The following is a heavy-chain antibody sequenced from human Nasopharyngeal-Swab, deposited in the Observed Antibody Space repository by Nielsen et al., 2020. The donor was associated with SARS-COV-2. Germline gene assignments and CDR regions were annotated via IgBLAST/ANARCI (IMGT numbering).Heavy chain of an antibody. V-gene: IGHV3-66*02. CDR2: IYSGGST. CDR3: AKGSSSWTYDH. CDR1: GFTVSSNY. Sequence: GESLKISCAASGFTVSSNYMSWVRQAPGKGLEWVSVIYSGGSTYYADSVKGRFTISRDNSKNTLYLQMNSLRAEDTAVYYCAKGSSSWTYDHWGQGTLVRVSS. J-gene: IGHJ4*02. D-gene: IGHD6-13*01.